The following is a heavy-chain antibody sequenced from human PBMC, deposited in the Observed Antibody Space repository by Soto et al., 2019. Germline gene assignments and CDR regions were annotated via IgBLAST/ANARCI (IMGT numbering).Heavy chain of an antibody. J-gene: IGHJ4*02. Sequence: EVQLVESGGGLVQPGGSLRLSCVASGFSFSTYWMSWVRQVPGTGLEWVANIKADGSESHYVDSVRGRFTISRDNAKTSLYLQVNSLRAEDTAVYYCAKGGHIDFCGQGTLVTVSS. CDR2: IKADGSES. D-gene: IGHD3-16*01. CDR3: AKGGHIDF. V-gene: IGHV3-7*03. CDR1: GFSFSTYW.